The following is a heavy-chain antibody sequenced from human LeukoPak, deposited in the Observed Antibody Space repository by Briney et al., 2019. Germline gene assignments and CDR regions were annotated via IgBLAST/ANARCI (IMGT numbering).Heavy chain of an antibody. CDR3: AKPMVRGVITFAFDY. CDR2: IYYSGST. J-gene: IGHJ4*02. CDR1: GGSISSSSYY. V-gene: IGHV4-39*01. Sequence: SETLSLTCTVSGGSISSSSYYWGWIRQPPGKGLEWIGSIYYSGSTYYNPSLKSRVTISVDTSKNQFSLKLSSVTAADTAVYYCAKPMVRGVITFAFDYWGQGTLVTVSS. D-gene: IGHD3-10*01.